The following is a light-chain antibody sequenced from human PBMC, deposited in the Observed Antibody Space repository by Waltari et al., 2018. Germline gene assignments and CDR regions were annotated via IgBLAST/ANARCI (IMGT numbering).Light chain of an antibody. V-gene: IGKV1-33*01. CDR2: YAS. CDR1: QDISSY. CDR3: QQYDNMIT. Sequence: DIQMTQSQSSLSAFVGDRVTITCQASQDISSYLNWYQQKPGKAPKLLISYASNLETGVPSRFSGRGSGTDFTLTINSLQPEDIATYYCQQYDNMITFGQGTRLEIK. J-gene: IGKJ5*01.